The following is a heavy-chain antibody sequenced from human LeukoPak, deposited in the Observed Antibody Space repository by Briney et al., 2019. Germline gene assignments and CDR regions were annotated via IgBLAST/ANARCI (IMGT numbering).Heavy chain of an antibody. CDR2: IYWDDDK. D-gene: IGHD4-17*01. V-gene: IGHV2-5*02. CDR1: GFSLSTNGVG. J-gene: IGHJ4*02. Sequence: SGPTLVNPTQTLTLTYTFSGFSLSTNGVGVGWIRQPPGKALEWLALIYWDDDKRYSPSLKSRLTITKDTSKNQVVLTMTNMDPVDTATYYCAREWGPSGDYVFFFDYWGQGTLVTVSS. CDR3: AREWGPSGDYVFFFDY.